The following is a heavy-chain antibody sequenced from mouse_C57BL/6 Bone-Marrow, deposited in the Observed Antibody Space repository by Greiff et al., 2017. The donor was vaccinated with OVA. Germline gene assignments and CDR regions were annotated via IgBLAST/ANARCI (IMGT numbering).Heavy chain of an antibody. CDR2: IYPSDSET. V-gene: IGHV1-61*01. CDR1: GYTFTSYW. J-gene: IGHJ3*01. Sequence: QVQLQQPGAELVRPGSSVKLSCKASGYTFTSYWMDWVKQRPGQGLEWIGNIYPSDSETHYNQQFKDKATLTVDQSSSTVYMQLSSLTSEDSAVYCCARRSYYDYDWLAYWGQGTLVTVSA. CDR3: ARRSYYDYDWLAY. D-gene: IGHD2-4*01.